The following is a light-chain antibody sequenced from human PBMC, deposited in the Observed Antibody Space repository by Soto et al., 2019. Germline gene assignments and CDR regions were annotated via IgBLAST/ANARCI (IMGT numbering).Light chain of an antibody. CDR1: KSDIGVYDF. CDR2: EVV. Sequence: QSVLTQPPSASGSPGQSVTISCTGTKSDIGVYDFVSWYQHHPGKAPRLIIYEVVQWPSGVPDRFSGSKSGNTASLTVSGLQAADEADYFCKSYAGSNTYVFGSGTQLTVL. V-gene: IGLV2-8*01. CDR3: KSYAGSNTYV. J-gene: IGLJ1*01.